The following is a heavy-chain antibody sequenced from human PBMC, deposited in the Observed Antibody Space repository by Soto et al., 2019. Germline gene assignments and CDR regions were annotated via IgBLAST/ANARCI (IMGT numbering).Heavy chain of an antibody. V-gene: IGHV4-4*07. CDR1: GGSISSYY. J-gene: IGHJ6*02. D-gene: IGHD3-22*01. Sequence: SETLSLTCTVSGGSISSYYWSWIRQPAGKGLEWIGRIYTSGSTNYNPSLKSRVTMSVDTSKNQFSLKLSSVTAADTAVYYCARVSYDSIFYYYGMDVWGQGTTVTVYS. CDR3: ARVSYDSIFYYYGMDV. CDR2: IYTSGST.